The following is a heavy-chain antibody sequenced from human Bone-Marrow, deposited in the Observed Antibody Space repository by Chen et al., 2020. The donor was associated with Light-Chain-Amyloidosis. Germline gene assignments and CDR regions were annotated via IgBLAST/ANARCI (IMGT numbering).Heavy chain of an antibody. Sequence: QVHLQESGPGLVKPSETLSLTCSVSGGSIINYFWSWMRPPPGKGLEWIGCIFYTGSTNYNSSMKSRVTISVDTSKNQLSLKLNSVTAADTAVYYCARSPAGYYGSGSYYYFDFWGQGTLVTVSS. V-gene: IGHV4-59*01. D-gene: IGHD3-10*01. CDR3: ARSPAGYYGSGSYYYFDF. J-gene: IGHJ4*02. CDR1: GGSIINYF. CDR2: IFYTGST.